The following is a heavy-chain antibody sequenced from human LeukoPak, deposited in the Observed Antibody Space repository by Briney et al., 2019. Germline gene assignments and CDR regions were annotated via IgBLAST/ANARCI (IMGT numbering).Heavy chain of an antibody. J-gene: IGHJ4*02. CDR2: IYSGGST. V-gene: IGHV3-66*01. Sequence: GGSLRLSCVASAFTFSSYEMNWVRQAPGKGLEWVSVIYSGGSTYYADSVKGRFTISRDNSKNTLYLQMNSLRAEDTAVYYCASAETSSSWYGLDYWGQGTLVTVSS. CDR1: AFTFSSYE. D-gene: IGHD6-13*01. CDR3: ASAETSSSWYGLDY.